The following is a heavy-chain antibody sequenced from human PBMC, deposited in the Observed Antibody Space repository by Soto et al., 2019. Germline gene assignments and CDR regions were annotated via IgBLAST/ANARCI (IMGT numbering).Heavy chain of an antibody. CDR1: GFTLSTFA. Sequence: GGSLRLSCAVSGFTLSTFAITWVRQAPGKGLECVSGITGSGSQIHYADSVKGRFTISKDNSKNTLYLQMDSLRADDTAVYLCANDAVYKDGLWFMDQWGQGTQVTVSS. D-gene: IGHD2-21*01. CDR2: ITGSGSQI. CDR3: ANDAVYKDGLWFMDQ. V-gene: IGHV3-23*01. J-gene: IGHJ4*02.